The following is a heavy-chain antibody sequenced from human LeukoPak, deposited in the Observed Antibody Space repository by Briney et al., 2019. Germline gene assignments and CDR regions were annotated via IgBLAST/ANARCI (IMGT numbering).Heavy chain of an antibody. V-gene: IGHV4-4*07. Sequence: SETLSLTCTVSGGSISSYYWSWIRQPAGKGLEWIGRIYTSGSTNYNPSLKSRVTISVDTSKNQFSLKLSSVTAADTAVYYCASATNSHYYYYYMDVWGKGTTVTISS. CDR2: IYTSGST. D-gene: IGHD2-21*01. J-gene: IGHJ6*03. CDR3: ASATNSHYYYYYMDV. CDR1: GGSISSYY.